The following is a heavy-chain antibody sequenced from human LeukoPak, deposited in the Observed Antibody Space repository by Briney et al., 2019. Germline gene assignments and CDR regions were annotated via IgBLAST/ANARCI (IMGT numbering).Heavy chain of an antibody. J-gene: IGHJ4*02. CDR3: TRDSSYGDYSTAFDY. Sequence: GGSLRLSCAASGFSFSSHWMTWVRQAPGKGLEWVSSSGSTTDYSDSVKGRFTISRDNSKNTLYLQMNSLSAEDTAVYYCTRDSSYGDYSTAFDYWGQGALVTVSS. V-gene: IGHV3-23*01. CDR1: GFSFSSHW. CDR2: SGSTT. D-gene: IGHD4-17*01.